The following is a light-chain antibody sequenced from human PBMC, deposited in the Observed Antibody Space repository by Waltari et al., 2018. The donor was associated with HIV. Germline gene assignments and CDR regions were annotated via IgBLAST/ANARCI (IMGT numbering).Light chain of an antibody. CDR3: QQYSNSLIT. J-gene: IGKJ5*01. CDR2: GAS. CDR1: QSVSSSD. Sequence: EIVLTQSPGTLSLSLGERGTLSCRASQSVSSSDLVWYQQRPGQTPRLRIYGASNRATGIPDRFSGSGSGTDFTLTISRLEPEDFVVCYCQQYSNSLITFGQGTRLEIK. V-gene: IGKV3-20*01.